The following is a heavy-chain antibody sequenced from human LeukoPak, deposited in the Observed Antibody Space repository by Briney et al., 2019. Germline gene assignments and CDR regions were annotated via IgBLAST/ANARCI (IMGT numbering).Heavy chain of an antibody. V-gene: IGHV1-2*02. D-gene: IGHD5-18*01. CDR1: GYTFTGYY. CDR2: INPNSGGT. Sequence: ASVKVSCKASGYTFTGYYMHWVRQAPGQGLEWMGWINPNSGGTNYAQKFQGRVTMTRDTSTSTAYMELSGLRSEDTAVYYCARMDMDPAMVTNFFEYWGQGTLVTVSS. J-gene: IGHJ4*02. CDR3: ARMDMDPAMVTNFFEY.